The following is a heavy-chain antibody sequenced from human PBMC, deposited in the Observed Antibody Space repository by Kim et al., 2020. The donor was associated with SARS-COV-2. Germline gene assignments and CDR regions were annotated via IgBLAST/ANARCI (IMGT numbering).Heavy chain of an antibody. V-gene: IGHV5-51*01. CDR1: GYSFTSYW. J-gene: IGHJ6*02. CDR3: ARFDILTGYYNYYYYYGMDV. CDR2: IYPGDSDT. D-gene: IGHD3-9*01. Sequence: GESLKISCKGSGYSFTSYWIGWVRQMPGKGLEWMGIIYPGDSDTRYSPSFQGQVTISADKSISTAYLQWSSLKASDTAMYYCARFDILTGYYNYYYYYGMDVWGQGTTVTVSS.